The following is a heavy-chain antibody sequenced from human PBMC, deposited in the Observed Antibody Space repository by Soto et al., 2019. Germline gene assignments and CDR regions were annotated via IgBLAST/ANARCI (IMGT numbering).Heavy chain of an antibody. CDR3: ARDPINYYDSSGYYHDY. CDR2: ISSSSSYI. J-gene: IGHJ4*02. CDR1: GFTFSSYS. Sequence: LRLSCAASGFTFSSYSMNWVRQAPGKGLEWVSSISSSSSYIYYADSVKGRFTISRDNAKNSLYLQMNSLRAEDTAVYYCARDPINYYDSSGYYHDYWGQGTLVTVSS. V-gene: IGHV3-21*01. D-gene: IGHD3-22*01.